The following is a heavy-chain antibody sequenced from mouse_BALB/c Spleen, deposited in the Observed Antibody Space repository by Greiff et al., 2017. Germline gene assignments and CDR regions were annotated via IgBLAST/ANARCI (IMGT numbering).Heavy chain of an antibody. Sequence: QLQESGAELARPGASVKMSCKASGYTFTSYTMHWVKQRPGQGLEWIGYINPSSGYTNYNQKFKDKATLTADKSSSTAYMQLSSLTSEDSAVYYCAKALRLPYYFDYWGQGTTLTVSS. CDR3: AKALRLPYYFDY. V-gene: IGHV1-4*01. CDR1: GYTFTSYT. CDR2: INPSSGYT. J-gene: IGHJ2*01. D-gene: IGHD1-2*01.